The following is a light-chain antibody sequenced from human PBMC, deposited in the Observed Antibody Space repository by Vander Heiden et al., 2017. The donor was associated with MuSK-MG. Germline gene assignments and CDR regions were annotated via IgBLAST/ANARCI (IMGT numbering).Light chain of an antibody. CDR3: QYFDSGLRDWV. V-gene: IGLV1-40*01. CDR1: SSNMGAGSD. CDR2: GNT. Sequence: QSVLTQPPPVPAAPGPWVTIACTGSSSNMGAGSDVHWYQQLSGTAPKRRSVGNTNRRSGVPDRFAGSKSGTYASRATVGLQAEDKSDDDGQYFDSGLRDWVFGGGTKLTVL. J-gene: IGLJ2*01.